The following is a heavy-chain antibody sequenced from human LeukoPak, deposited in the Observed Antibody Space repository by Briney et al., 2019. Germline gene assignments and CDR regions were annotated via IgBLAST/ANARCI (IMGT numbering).Heavy chain of an antibody. CDR1: GGSISSSDYY. Sequence: KPSETLSLTCTVSGGSISSSDYYWGWVRQPPGKGLEWIGSIFYSGAAHCNPSLKSRVTISVDTSNNQFSLMLSSVTAADTAVYYCARRIANINWFDPWGQGTLVTVSS. CDR2: IFYSGAA. V-gene: IGHV4-39*01. J-gene: IGHJ5*02. D-gene: IGHD1/OR15-1a*01. CDR3: ARRIANINWFDP.